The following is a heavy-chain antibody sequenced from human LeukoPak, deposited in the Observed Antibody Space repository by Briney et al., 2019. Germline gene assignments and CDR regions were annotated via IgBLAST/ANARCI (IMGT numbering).Heavy chain of an antibody. CDR2: ISAYNGNT. Sequence: GAAVNVSCKASGYTFTSYGISWVRQAPGQGLEWMGWISAYNGNTNYAQRLQGRVTMTTDTSTSTAYMELRHLRADDTAVYYCAREAVAGRPDYWGQGTLVTVSS. V-gene: IGHV1-18*01. CDR1: GYTFTSYG. CDR3: AREAVAGRPDY. D-gene: IGHD6-19*01. J-gene: IGHJ4*02.